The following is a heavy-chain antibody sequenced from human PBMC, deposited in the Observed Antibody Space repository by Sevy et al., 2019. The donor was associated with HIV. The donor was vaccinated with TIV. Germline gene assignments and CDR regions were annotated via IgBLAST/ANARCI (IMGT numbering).Heavy chain of an antibody. CDR3: ARRVHIVVVTATTDKNNYFDY. V-gene: IGHV4-34*01. J-gene: IGHJ4*02. Sequence: SETLSLTCAVYGGSFSGYYWSWIRQPPGKGLEWIGEINHSGSTNYNPSLKSRVTISVDTSKNQFSLKLSAVTAADTAVYYCARRVHIVVVTATTDKNNYFDYWGQGTLVTVSS. CDR1: GGSFSGYY. D-gene: IGHD2-21*02. CDR2: INHSGST.